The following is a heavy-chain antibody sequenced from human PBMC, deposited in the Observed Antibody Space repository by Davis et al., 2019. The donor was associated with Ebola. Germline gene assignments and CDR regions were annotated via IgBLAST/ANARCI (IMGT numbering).Heavy chain of an antibody. J-gene: IGHJ4*02. Sequence: SETLSLTCTVSGGSISSHYWSWIRQPAGKGLEWIGRMYTSGSTNYNPSLKSRVTISVDTSKNQFSLKLSSVTAADTTVYYCASGRVPFDYWGQGTLVTVSS. D-gene: IGHD3-10*01. CDR1: GGSISSHY. CDR3: ASGRVPFDY. V-gene: IGHV4-4*07. CDR2: MYTSGST.